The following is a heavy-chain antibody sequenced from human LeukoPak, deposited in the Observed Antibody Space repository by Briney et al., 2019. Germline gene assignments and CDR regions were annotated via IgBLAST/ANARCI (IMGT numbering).Heavy chain of an antibody. CDR2: TIPIPGIA. CDR3: ASQFLLPFDY. J-gene: IGHJ4*02. D-gene: IGHD3-22*01. CDR1: GDTFCNYA. V-gene: IGHV1-69*04. Sequence: GGSVKVSCKAPGDTFCNYAISWGRQAHGQGLGWMGRTIPIPGIAKYAKKFPGTLTITADTSTSTAYMQLTNLRSDDTAVYYCASQFLLPFDYWGRGTLVTVSS.